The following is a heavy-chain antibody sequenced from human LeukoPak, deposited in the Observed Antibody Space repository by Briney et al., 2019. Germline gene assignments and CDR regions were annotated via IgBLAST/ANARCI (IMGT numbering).Heavy chain of an antibody. J-gene: IGHJ4*02. D-gene: IGHD6-6*01. CDR2: IIPIFGTA. CDR3: ARSRDASGSSSPFDY. Sequence: SVKVSCKASGGTFSSYAISWVRQAPGQGLEWMGGIIPIFGTANYAQKFQGRVTITADESTSTAYMELSSLRSEDTAVYYCARSRDASGSSSPFDYWGQGTLVTVFS. V-gene: IGHV1-69*13. CDR1: GGTFSSYA.